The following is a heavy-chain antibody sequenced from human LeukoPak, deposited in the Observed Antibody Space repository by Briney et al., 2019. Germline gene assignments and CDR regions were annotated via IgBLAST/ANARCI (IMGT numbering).Heavy chain of an antibody. V-gene: IGHV3-43*01. J-gene: IGHJ4*02. CDR1: GFTFTNFD. D-gene: IGHD6-13*01. Sequence: GGSLRLSCAASGFTFTNFDMVWVRQAPGKGLEWVSLISWDGGRTYYADSVKGRFAISRDNSKNSLYLQMNSLRTEDTAFYYCAKGSSSWPSLFDYWGQGTLVTVSS. CDR2: ISWDGGRT. CDR3: AKGSSSWPSLFDY.